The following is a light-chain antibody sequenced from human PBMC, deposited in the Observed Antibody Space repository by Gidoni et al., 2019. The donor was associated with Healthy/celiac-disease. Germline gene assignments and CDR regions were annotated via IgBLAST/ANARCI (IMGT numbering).Light chain of an antibody. V-gene: IGKV1-5*03. CDR2: RAS. CDR1: PTIGGF. CDR3: QQYKSYST. J-gene: IGKJ1*01. Sequence: DIQMTQSPSTLSASVGDSVTITCRASPTIGGFLAWHQQKPGKAPRLLIYRASDLQRGVPSRFSGSGSGTEFTLTISRLQPDDFATYYCQQYKSYSTFXXXTKVEV.